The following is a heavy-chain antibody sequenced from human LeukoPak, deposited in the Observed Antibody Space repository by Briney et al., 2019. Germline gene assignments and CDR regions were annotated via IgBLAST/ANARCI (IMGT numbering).Heavy chain of an antibody. Sequence: PSETLSLTCTVSGGSISSGGYYWSWIRQHPGKGLEWIGYIYYSGSTYYNPSLKNRVTISVDTSKNQFSLKLSSVTAADTAVYYCARVLERNWFDPWGQGTLVTVSS. CDR3: ARVLERNWFDP. CDR1: GGSISSGGYY. V-gene: IGHV4-31*03. D-gene: IGHD3-3*02. J-gene: IGHJ5*02. CDR2: IYYSGST.